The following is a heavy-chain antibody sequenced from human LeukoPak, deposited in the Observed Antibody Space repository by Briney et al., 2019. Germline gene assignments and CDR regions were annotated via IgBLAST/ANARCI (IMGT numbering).Heavy chain of an antibody. CDR3: ARVPEDDYYDSSGYSDY. CDR1: GYSISSGYY. Sequence: PSETLSLTCAVSGYSISSGYYWGWIRQPPGKGLEWIGSIYHSGSTYYNPSLKSRVTISVDTSKNQFSLKLSSVTAADTAVYYCARVPEDDYYDSSGYSDYWGQGTLVTVSS. V-gene: IGHV4-38-2*01. J-gene: IGHJ4*02. D-gene: IGHD3-22*01. CDR2: IYHSGST.